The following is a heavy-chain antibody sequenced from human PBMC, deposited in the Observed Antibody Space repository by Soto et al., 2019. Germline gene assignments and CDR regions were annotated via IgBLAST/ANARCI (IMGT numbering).Heavy chain of an antibody. CDR1: GGSISSYY. CDR3: ARDIAYSSGWLDY. J-gene: IGHJ4*02. CDR2: IYYSGST. V-gene: IGHV4-59*01. D-gene: IGHD6-19*01. Sequence: QVQLQESGPGLVKPSETLSLTCTVSGGSISSYYWSWIRQPPGKGLEWIGYIYYSGSTNYNPSLKSVVAVSVHTSKNQFSLKLSSVTAADTAVYYCARDIAYSSGWLDYWGQGTLVTVSS.